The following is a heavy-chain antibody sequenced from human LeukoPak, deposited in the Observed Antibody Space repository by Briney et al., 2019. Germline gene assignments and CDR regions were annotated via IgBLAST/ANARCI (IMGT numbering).Heavy chain of an antibody. CDR1: GGSFSGYY. CDR3: ARGGRYCSSTSCYLGY. J-gene: IGHJ4*02. CDR2: INHSGST. D-gene: IGHD2-2*01. V-gene: IGHV4-34*01. Sequence: PSETLSLTYAVYGGSFSGYYWSWIRQPPGRGLEWIGEINHSGSTNYNPSLKSRVTISVDTSKNQFSLKLSSVTAADTAVYYCARGGRYCSSTSCYLGYWGQGTLVTVSS.